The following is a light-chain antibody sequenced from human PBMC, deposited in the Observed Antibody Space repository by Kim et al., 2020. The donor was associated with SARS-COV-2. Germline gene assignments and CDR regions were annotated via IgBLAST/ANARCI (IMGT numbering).Light chain of an antibody. J-gene: IGKJ4*01. CDR2: SAS. CDR1: QEITDY. CDR3: QKYNSAPLA. Sequence: VSMEDRDTLTSRASQEITDYLAWDQQKPGKDPLRLSYSASALQSGVPSRVTGRGSRTEITLTINSLQPEDVATYYCQKYNSAPLAFGGGTKMDIK. V-gene: IGKV1-27*01.